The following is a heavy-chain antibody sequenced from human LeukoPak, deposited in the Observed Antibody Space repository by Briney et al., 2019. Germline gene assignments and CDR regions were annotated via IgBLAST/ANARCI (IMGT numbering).Heavy chain of an antibody. CDR3: ARGSYDSSGYYYVKYYFDY. J-gene: IGHJ4*02. CDR2: INHSGST. Sequence: PSETLSLTCAVYGGSFSGYYWSWIRQPPGKGLEWIREINHSGSTNYNPSLKSRVTISVDTSKNQFSLKLSSVTAADTAVYYCARGSYDSSGYYYVKYYFDYWGQGTLVTVSS. CDR1: GGSFSGYY. V-gene: IGHV4-34*01. D-gene: IGHD3-22*01.